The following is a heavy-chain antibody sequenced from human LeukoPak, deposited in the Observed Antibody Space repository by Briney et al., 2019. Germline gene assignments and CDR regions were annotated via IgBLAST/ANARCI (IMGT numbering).Heavy chain of an antibody. D-gene: IGHD1-26*01. V-gene: IGHV1-3*01. Sequence: ASVKVSCKASGYTFTSYAMHWVRQDPGQRLEWMGWINAGNGNTKYSQKFQGRVTITRDTSASTAYMELSSLRSEDTAVYYCARHSGSYPVRWFDPWGQGTLVTVSS. CDR3: ARHSGSYPVRWFDP. CDR1: GYTFTSYA. CDR2: INAGNGNT. J-gene: IGHJ5*02.